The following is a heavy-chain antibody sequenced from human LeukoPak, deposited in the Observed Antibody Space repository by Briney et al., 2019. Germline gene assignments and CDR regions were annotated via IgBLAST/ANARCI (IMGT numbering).Heavy chain of an antibody. CDR2: IKSKTDGGTT. CDR3: TTGGSYFNDAFDI. CDR1: GYTFTSYG. V-gene: IGHV3-15*01. J-gene: IGHJ3*02. Sequence: SCKASGYTFTSYGISWVRQAPGKGLEWVGRIKSKTDGGTTDYAAPVKGRFTISRDDSKNTLYLQMNSLKTEDTAVYYCTTGGSYFNDAFDIWGQGTMVTVSS. D-gene: IGHD1-26*01.